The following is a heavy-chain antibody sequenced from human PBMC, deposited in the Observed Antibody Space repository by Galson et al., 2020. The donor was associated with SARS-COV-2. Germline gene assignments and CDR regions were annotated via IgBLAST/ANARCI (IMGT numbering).Heavy chain of an antibody. CDR3: ARGQKFWAPDY. V-gene: IGHV1-8*02. D-gene: IGHD7-27*01. J-gene: IGHJ4*02. CDR2: MNPNSGNT. Sequence: SVKVSCKASGYTFTSYDINWVRQATGQGLEGLGWMNPNSGNTGYAQKFQGRLTMTRDYSITTAYMELSSLTFEDTAVYYCARGQKFWAPDYWGQGTLVTVSS. CDR1: GYTFTSYD.